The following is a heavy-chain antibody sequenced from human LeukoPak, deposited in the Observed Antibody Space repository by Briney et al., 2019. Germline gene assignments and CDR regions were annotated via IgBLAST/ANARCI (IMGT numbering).Heavy chain of an antibody. CDR1: GFTFSSYW. CDR3: ARARSSIAARAAFDI. CDR2: IKQDGSEK. V-gene: IGHV3-7*01. Sequence: GGSLRLSCAASGFTFSSYWMSWVRQAPGKGLEWVANIKQDGSEKYYVDSVKGRFTISRDNAKNSLYLQMNSLRAEDTAVYYCARARSSIAARAAFDIWGQGTMVTVSS. J-gene: IGHJ3*02. D-gene: IGHD6-6*01.